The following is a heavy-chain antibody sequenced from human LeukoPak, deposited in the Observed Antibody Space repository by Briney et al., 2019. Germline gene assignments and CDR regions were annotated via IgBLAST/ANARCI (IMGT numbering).Heavy chain of an antibody. J-gene: IGHJ5*02. CDR2: IHPSGIF. Sequence: SETLSLTCAVYGGSCDDYYCSWIRQPPGKGLEWIGEIHPSGIFYYNSSLVSRVSISIDTSKSQFSLRLTSVTAADMAFYYCARGRDRSKAGDRWGQGSLVTVSS. CDR3: ARGRDRSKAGDR. CDR1: GGSCDDYY. D-gene: IGHD5-24*01. V-gene: IGHV4-34*01.